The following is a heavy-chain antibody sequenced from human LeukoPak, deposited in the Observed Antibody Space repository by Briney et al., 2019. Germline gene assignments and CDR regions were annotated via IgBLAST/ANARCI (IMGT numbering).Heavy chain of an antibody. V-gene: IGHV3-64*01. CDR1: GFTFSSYV. CDR2: ISSNGGSI. Sequence: GGSLRLSCAASGFTFSSYVMHWVRQAPGKGLEHVSAISSNGGSIYYANSVKGRFTISRDNSKNTLYLQMNSLRAEDTAVYYCAKDLFDYVWGSYRPTPFDYWGQGTLVTVSS. CDR3: AKDLFDYVWGSYRPTPFDY. J-gene: IGHJ4*02. D-gene: IGHD3-16*02.